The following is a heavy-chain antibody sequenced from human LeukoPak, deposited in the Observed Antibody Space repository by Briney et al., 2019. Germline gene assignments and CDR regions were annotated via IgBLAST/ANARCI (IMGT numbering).Heavy chain of an antibody. CDR3: AKSSCSSTNCYISGD. CDR2: FSWNSGNM. Sequence: GRSLRSYGAASGLTFDVYAMHSGGQARCYVLHRVSCFSWNSGNMGYADSVKGRFTISRDNAKNSLYLQMNSLRAEDTALYYCAKSSCSSTNCYISGDWGQGTLVTVSS. D-gene: IGHD2-2*02. V-gene: IGHV3-9*01. CDR1: GLTFDVYA. J-gene: IGHJ4*02.